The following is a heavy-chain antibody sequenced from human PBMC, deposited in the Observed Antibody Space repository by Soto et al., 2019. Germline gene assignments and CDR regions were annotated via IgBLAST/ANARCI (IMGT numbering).Heavy chain of an antibody. CDR3: ARSYYYGSGSDWYYGMDV. V-gene: IGHV4-34*01. D-gene: IGHD3-10*01. Sequence: PSETLSLTCAVYGGSFSGYYWSWIRQPPGKGLEWIGEINHSGSTNYNPSLKSRVTISVDKSKNQFSLKLSSVTAADTAVYYCARSYYYGSGSDWYYGMDVWGQGTTVTVSS. CDR1: GGSFSGYY. J-gene: IGHJ6*02. CDR2: INHSGST.